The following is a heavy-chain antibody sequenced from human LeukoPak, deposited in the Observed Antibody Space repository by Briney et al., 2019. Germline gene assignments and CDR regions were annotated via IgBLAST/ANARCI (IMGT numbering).Heavy chain of an antibody. CDR3: ARDFPPYSSSWTFDY. CDR2: IRYDGSNK. Sequence: PGGSLRLSCAASGFTFSSYGMHWVRQAPGKGLEWVAFIRYDGSNKYYADSVKGRFTISRDNSKNTLYLQMNSLRAEDTAVYYCARDFPPYSSSWTFDYWGQGTLVTVSS. V-gene: IGHV3-30*02. J-gene: IGHJ4*02. D-gene: IGHD6-13*01. CDR1: GFTFSSYG.